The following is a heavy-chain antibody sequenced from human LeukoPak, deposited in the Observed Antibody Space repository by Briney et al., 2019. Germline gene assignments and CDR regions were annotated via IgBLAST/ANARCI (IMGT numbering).Heavy chain of an antibody. D-gene: IGHD3-22*01. CDR2: IYHSGST. CDR1: GGSISSSNW. CDR3: ARVGYDSSGYYVLG. J-gene: IGHJ4*02. Sequence: SGTLSLTCAVSGGSISSSNWWSWVRQSPGKGLEWIGEIYHSGSTNYNPSLKSRVTISVDKSKNQFSLKLSSVTAADTAVYYCARVGYDSSGYYVLGWGQGTLVTVSS. V-gene: IGHV4-4*02.